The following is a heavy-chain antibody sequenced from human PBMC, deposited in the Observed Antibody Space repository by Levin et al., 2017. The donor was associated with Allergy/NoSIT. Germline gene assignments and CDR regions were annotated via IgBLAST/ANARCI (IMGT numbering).Heavy chain of an antibody. CDR3: ATLRDGYNVDY. Sequence: SETLSLTCTVSGGSISSSSYYWGWIRQPPGKGLEWIGSIYYSGSTYYNPSLKSRVTISVDTSKNQFSLKLSSVTAADTAVYYCATLRDGYNVDYWGQGTLVTVSS. D-gene: IGHD5-24*01. J-gene: IGHJ4*02. CDR1: GGSISSSSYY. CDR2: IYYSGST. V-gene: IGHV4-39*01.